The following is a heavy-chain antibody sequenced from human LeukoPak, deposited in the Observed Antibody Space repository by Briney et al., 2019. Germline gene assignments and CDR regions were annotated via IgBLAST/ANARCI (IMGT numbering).Heavy chain of an antibody. CDR1: GYTFTSYG. CDR2: ISTYNGDT. V-gene: IGHV1-18*01. Sequence: APVKVSCKASGYTFTSYGVSWVRQAPGQGLEWMGWISTYNGDTNYAQKLQGRVTMTTDTSTSTAYMELGSLRSDDTAVYYCARDWYCSGGSCYDCFDPWGQGTLVTVSS. J-gene: IGHJ5*02. CDR3: ARDWYCSGGSCYDCFDP. D-gene: IGHD2-15*01.